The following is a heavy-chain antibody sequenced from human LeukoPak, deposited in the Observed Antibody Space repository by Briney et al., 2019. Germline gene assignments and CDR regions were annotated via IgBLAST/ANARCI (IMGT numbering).Heavy chain of an antibody. J-gene: IGHJ6*02. CDR1: GYTFTSYY. D-gene: IGHD5-12*01. Sequence: ASVKVSCKASGYTFTSYYMHWVRQAPGQGLEWMGIINPSGGSTSYAQKFQGRVTMTRDTSTSTVYMELSSLRSEDTAAYYCASGYSGYGEYYYGMDIWGQGTTVTVSS. CDR2: INPSGGST. V-gene: IGHV1-46*01. CDR3: ASGYSGYGEYYYGMDI.